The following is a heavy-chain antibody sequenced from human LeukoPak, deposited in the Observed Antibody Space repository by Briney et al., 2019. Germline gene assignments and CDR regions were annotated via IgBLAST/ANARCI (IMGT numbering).Heavy chain of an antibody. D-gene: IGHD2-21*02. CDR2: ISGSGGST. CDR1: GFTFSSYA. Sequence: PGGSLRLSCAASGFTFSSYAMSWARQAPGKGLEWVSAISGSGGSTYYADSVKGRFTISRDNSKNTLYLQMNSLRAGDTAVYYCAKDRVVTAFHFDYWGQGTLVTVSS. J-gene: IGHJ4*02. V-gene: IGHV3-23*01. CDR3: AKDRVVTAFHFDY.